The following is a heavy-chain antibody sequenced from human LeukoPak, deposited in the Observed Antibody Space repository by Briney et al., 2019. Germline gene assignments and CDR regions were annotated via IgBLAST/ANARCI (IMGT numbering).Heavy chain of an antibody. J-gene: IGHJ4*02. D-gene: IGHD3-10*01. V-gene: IGHV1-18*01. CDR3: ARPTYYYGSGSHDYFDY. Sequence: ASVKVSCKASGGTFSSYAISWVRQAPGQGLEWMGWISAYNGNTNYAQKLQGRVTMTTDTSTSTAYMELRSLRSDDTAVYYCARPTYYYGSGSHDYFDYWGQGTLVTVSS. CDR2: ISAYNGNT. CDR1: GGTFSSYA.